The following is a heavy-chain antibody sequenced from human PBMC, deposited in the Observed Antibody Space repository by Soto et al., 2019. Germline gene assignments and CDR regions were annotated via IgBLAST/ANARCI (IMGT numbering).Heavy chain of an antibody. D-gene: IGHD6-6*01. V-gene: IGHV1-69*13. Sequence: SVKVSCKASGGTFSSYAISWVRQAPGQGLEWMGGIIPIFGTANYAQKFQSRVTITADESTSTAYMELSSLRSEDTAVYYCARDKFPSIAAPTYYYYGMDVWGQGTTVTVSS. CDR2: IIPIFGTA. CDR1: GGTFSSYA. CDR3: ARDKFPSIAAPTYYYYGMDV. J-gene: IGHJ6*02.